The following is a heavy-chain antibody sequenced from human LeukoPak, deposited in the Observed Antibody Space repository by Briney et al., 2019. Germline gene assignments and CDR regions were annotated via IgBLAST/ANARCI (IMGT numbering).Heavy chain of an antibody. J-gene: IGHJ4*02. Sequence: PGGSLRLSCAGSGFTFSSYEIKWVRQAPGKGLGWVSSISSSGSTIYYADSVKGRFTISRDNAKNSLYLQMNSLRAEDTAVYYCARDNPYPPKEDYWGQGTLVTVSS. CDR3: ARDNPYPPKEDY. V-gene: IGHV3-48*03. CDR1: GFTFSSYE. CDR2: ISSSGSTI.